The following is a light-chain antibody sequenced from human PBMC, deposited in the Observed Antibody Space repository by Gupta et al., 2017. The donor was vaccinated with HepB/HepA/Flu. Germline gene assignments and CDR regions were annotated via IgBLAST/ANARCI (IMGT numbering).Light chain of an antibody. J-gene: IGKJ5*01. Sequence: EIVLTQSPGTLSLSPGERATLSCRASQYVNIYLAWYQQKPGQAPRLLIYDASNRATGIPARFSGSASGTDFTLTISCLEPEDFAVYYCQQRRSWPITFGQGTRLEIK. CDR2: DAS. V-gene: IGKV3-11*01. CDR3: QQRRSWPIT. CDR1: QYVNIY.